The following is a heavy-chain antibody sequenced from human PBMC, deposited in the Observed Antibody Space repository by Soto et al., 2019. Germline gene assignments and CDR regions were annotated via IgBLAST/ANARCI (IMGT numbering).Heavy chain of an antibody. CDR2: IYYSGST. CDR1: GGSISNYY. D-gene: IGHD4-17*01. Sequence: SETLSLTCTVSGGSISNYYWTWIRQPPGKGLEWIGYIYYSGSTNYNPSLKSRVTISVDTSKNQFSLKLSSVTAADTAVYYCARTTVTGYYYGMDVWGQGTTVTVSS. V-gene: IGHV4-59*01. J-gene: IGHJ6*02. CDR3: ARTTVTGYYYGMDV.